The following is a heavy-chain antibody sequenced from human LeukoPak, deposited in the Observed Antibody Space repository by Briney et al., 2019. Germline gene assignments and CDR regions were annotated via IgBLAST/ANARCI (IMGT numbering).Heavy chain of an antibody. D-gene: IGHD5-18*01. CDR3: ARAENKGIKVWLPVQK. CDR2: INWNGGST. V-gene: IGHV3-20*04. J-gene: IGHJ4*01. CDR1: GFTFDDYG. Sequence: RPGGSLRLSCAASGFTFDDYGMSWVRQAPGKGLEWVSGINWNGGSTGYADSVKGRFTISRDNAKNSLYLQMNSLRAEDTASYYCARAENKGIKVWLPVQKWGQGTLVNVPS.